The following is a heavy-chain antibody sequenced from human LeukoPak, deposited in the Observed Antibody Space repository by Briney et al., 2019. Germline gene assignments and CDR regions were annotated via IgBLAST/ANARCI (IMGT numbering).Heavy chain of an antibody. D-gene: IGHD4-11*01. J-gene: IGHJ6*03. CDR2: IYYSGST. CDR1: GGSISSSNW. V-gene: IGHV4-4*02. Sequence: SETLSLTCAVSGGSISSSNWWSWVRQPPGKGLEWIGSIYYSGSTNYNPSFKSRVTISVDTSKNQFSLKLSSVTAADTAVYYCARGYSRFYYYYMDVWGKGTTVTVSS. CDR3: ARGYSRFYYYYMDV.